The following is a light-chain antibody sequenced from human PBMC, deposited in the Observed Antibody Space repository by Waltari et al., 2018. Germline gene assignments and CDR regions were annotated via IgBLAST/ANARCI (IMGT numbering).Light chain of an antibody. CDR3: QQYNNWSPYT. Sequence: EIVMTQSPATLSVSPGERATLSCRASQSVSSNLAWYQQKPGQPLRLLIFYASRRATGIPARVSGSGSGTEFTLTISSLQSEDFAVYYCQQYNNWSPYTFGQGTKLDIK. CDR2: YAS. J-gene: IGKJ2*01. CDR1: QSVSSN. V-gene: IGKV3-15*01.